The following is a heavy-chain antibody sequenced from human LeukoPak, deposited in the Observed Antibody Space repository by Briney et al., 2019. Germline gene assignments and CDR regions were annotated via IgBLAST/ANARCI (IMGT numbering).Heavy chain of an antibody. CDR1: GFTFNSYA. V-gene: IGHV3-23*01. J-gene: IGHJ4*02. Sequence: YPGGSLRLSCAASGFTFNSYATSWVRQAPEKGLEWVATISGSGGGTYYADSVKGRFTISRDDSKNTLYLQMNSLRAEDMAVYYCAKDLGRYRNNYFDYWGQGTLVTVSS. D-gene: IGHD1-26*01. CDR3: AKDLGRYRNNYFDY. CDR2: ISGSGGGT.